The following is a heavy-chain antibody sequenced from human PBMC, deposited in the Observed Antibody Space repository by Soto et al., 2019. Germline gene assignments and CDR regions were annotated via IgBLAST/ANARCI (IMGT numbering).Heavy chain of an antibody. V-gene: IGHV4-30-2*01. CDR1: CGSSRNGGYS. D-gene: IGHD2-2*01. CDR2: IYHSGST. Sequence: SLPMPDPYGVACGSSRNGGYSWSWIRQPPGKGLEWIGYIYHSGSTYYNPSLKSRVTISVDRSKNQFSLKLSSVTAADTAVYYCARVPDRWGQGTLVTVS. J-gene: IGHJ5*02. CDR3: ARVPDR.